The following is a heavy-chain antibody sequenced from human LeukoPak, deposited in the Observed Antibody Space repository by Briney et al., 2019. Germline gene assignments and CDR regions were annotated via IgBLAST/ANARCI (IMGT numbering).Heavy chain of an antibody. V-gene: IGHV3-21*06. CDR3: ARRAGAYSHPYDY. CDR1: GFTFSSYS. Sequence: GGSLRLSCAASGFTFSSYSMNWVRQAPGKGLEWVSSISSSSSSYISYADSVKGRFTISRDNAKNSLYLQMNSLRAEDTAVYYCARRAGAYSHPYDYWGQGTLVTVSS. J-gene: IGHJ4*02. CDR2: ISSSSSSYI. D-gene: IGHD4/OR15-4a*01.